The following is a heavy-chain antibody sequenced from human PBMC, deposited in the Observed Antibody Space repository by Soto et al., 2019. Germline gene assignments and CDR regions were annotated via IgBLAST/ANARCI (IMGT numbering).Heavy chain of an antibody. V-gene: IGHV3-23*01. D-gene: IGHD3-10*01. Sequence: VSLRLSCAASGFTLSSNSMAWVRQAPGKRLQWVSGISNDGSTTFYIDSVRGRFTISRDTSTNTLYLQMDSLRVEGTAVYFCAKWSGFGDAWGQGTLVTVSS. CDR2: ISNDGSTT. CDR1: GFTLSSNS. J-gene: IGHJ5*02. CDR3: AKWSGFGDA.